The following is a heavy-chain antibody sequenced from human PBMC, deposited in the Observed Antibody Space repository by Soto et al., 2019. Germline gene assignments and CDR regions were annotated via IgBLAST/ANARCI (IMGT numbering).Heavy chain of an antibody. CDR3: ARDGQSLAPYALDV. J-gene: IGHJ6*02. Sequence: QVPVVESGGGVVQPGRSLRLSYTASGFTFRSHAMHWVRQAPGKGLEWVAQIWDDGSNKYYADSVKGRFTISRDNSKHTLYVQMDSLRVEDTAVYYCARDGQSLAPYALDVWGQGTSVTVS. CDR2: IWDDGSNK. D-gene: IGHD6-19*01. V-gene: IGHV3-33*01. CDR1: GFTFRSHA.